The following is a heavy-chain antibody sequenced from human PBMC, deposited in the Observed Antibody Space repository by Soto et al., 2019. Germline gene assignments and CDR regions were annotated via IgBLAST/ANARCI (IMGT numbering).Heavy chain of an antibody. CDR1: VASITSYY. J-gene: IGHJ6*02. Sequence: PAQTLSLTCTVSVASITSYYWSCSRQPPRKGLEWIGYIYYSGSTNYNPSLKSRVTISVDTSKNQFSLKLSSVTAAGTAVYYRAREPNVMVRGAPMGMDVWGQGTTVTVSS. CDR3: AREPNVMVRGAPMGMDV. CDR2: IYYSGST. V-gene: IGHV4-59*01. D-gene: IGHD3-10*01.